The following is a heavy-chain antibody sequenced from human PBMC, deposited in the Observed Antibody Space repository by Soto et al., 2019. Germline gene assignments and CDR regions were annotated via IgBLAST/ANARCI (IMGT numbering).Heavy chain of an antibody. J-gene: IGHJ4*02. V-gene: IGHV1-3*01. CDR1: GYAFRIYA. CDR3: ARDSGDGTFYV. CDR2: INAGYGNR. D-gene: IGHD7-27*01. Sequence: GESVQVSCRPSGYAFRIYAMHWVRQAPGQRLEWMGWINAGYGNRKSSQKVPDRVRISVDKSARTAYIELTSIGSEDTAAHDCARDSGDGTFYVWGQGTLVTVSS.